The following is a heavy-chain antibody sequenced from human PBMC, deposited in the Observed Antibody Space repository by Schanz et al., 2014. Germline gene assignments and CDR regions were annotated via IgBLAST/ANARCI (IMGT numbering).Heavy chain of an antibody. Sequence: QVQVVQSGAEVKKPGASVKVSCKASGYTFTDYGVIWVRQAPGQGLEWMGWIIPIHGIVNYAQRIQDRVRITADKSTSTAYMRLSSLRSDDTAVYYCARGGSPEDVFDIWGQGTMVTVSS. J-gene: IGHJ3*02. CDR1: GYTFTDYG. CDR2: IIPIHGIV. D-gene: IGHD5-12*01. CDR3: ARGGSPEDVFDI. V-gene: IGHV1-69*10.